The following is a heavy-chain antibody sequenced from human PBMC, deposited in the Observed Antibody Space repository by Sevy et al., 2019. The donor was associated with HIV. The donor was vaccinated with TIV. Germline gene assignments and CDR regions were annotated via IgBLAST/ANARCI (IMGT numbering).Heavy chain of an antibody. D-gene: IGHD3-3*01. V-gene: IGHV4-39*01. CDR1: GDSISSSTYH. J-gene: IGHJ4*01. CDR3: ARVVDFWSGYLDY. Sequence: SETLSLTCTVSGDSISSSTYHWGWIRQSPGKGLEWIGNINYSGNTNYNPSLTRRATISVDTSKNQFSLNLTSVTAADTAVYYCARVVDFWSGYLDYWGQGTLVTVSS. CDR2: INYSGNT.